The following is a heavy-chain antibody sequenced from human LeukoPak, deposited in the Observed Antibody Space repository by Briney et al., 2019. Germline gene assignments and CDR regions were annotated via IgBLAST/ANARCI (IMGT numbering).Heavy chain of an antibody. D-gene: IGHD2-15*01. CDR3: AKVGHCSGGSCYSYYFDY. V-gene: IGHV3-23*01. Sequence: PGGSLRLSCAASGFTFSSYAMSWVRQAPGKGLEWVSAISGSGGSTYYADSVKGQFTISRDNSKNTLYLQMNSLRAEDTAVYYCAKVGHCSGGSCYSYYFDYWGQGTLVTVSS. CDR1: GFTFSSYA. J-gene: IGHJ4*02. CDR2: ISGSGGST.